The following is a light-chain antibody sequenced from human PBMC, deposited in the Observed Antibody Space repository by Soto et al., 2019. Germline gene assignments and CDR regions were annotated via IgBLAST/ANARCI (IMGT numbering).Light chain of an antibody. Sequence: QSALTQPASVSGSPGQSITISCTGTSSDVGGYNYVSWYQQHPGRAPKLMIYEVNNRPSGVSNRFSGSKSGTTASLTISGLQAEDEADYYCSSYTSSSTLLFGGGTKLTVL. J-gene: IGLJ2*01. CDR3: SSYTSSSTLL. CDR1: SSDVGGYNY. CDR2: EVN. V-gene: IGLV2-14*01.